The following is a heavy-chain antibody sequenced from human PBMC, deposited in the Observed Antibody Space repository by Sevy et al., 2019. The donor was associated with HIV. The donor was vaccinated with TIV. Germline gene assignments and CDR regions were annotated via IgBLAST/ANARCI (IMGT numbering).Heavy chain of an antibody. CDR2: IWYDGSNK. CDR3: ARALSNYDFWSGYYYYYYYGMDV. V-gene: IGHV3-33*01. CDR1: GFTFSSYG. J-gene: IGHJ6*02. D-gene: IGHD3-3*01. Sequence: GGSLRLSCAASGFTFSSYGMHWVRQAPGKGLEWVAVIWYDGSNKYYADSVKGRFTISRDNPKNTLYLQMNSLRAEDTAVYYCARALSNYDFWSGYYYYYYYGMDVWGQGTTVTVSS.